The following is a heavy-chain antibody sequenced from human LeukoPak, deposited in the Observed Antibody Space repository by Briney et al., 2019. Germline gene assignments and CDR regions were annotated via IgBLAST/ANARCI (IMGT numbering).Heavy chain of an antibody. CDR2: INHSGST. V-gene: IGHV4-34*01. J-gene: IGHJ1*01. D-gene: IGHD6-19*01. Sequence: PSETLSLTCAVYGGPFSGYYWSWIRQPPGKGLEWIGEINHSGSTNYNPSLKSRVTISVDTSKNQFSLKLSSVTAADTAVYYCARGSSGWYGGKYFQHWGQGTLVTVSS. CDR3: ARGSSGWYGGKYFQH. CDR1: GGPFSGYY.